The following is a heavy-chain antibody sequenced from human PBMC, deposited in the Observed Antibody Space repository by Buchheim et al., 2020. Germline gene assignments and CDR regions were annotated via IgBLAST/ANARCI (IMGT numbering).Heavy chain of an antibody. CDR2: ISYDGSNK. CDR1: GFTFSSYA. V-gene: IGHV3-30*04. J-gene: IGHJ4*02. CDR3: ARDRGGYCSGGSCYSGGYFDY. Sequence: QVQLVESGGGVVQPGRSLRLSCAASGFTFSSYAMHWVRQAPGKGLEWVAVISYDGSNKYYADSVKGRFTISRDNSKNTLYLQMNSLRAEDTAVYYCARDRGGYCSGGSCYSGGYFDYWGQGTL. D-gene: IGHD2-15*01.